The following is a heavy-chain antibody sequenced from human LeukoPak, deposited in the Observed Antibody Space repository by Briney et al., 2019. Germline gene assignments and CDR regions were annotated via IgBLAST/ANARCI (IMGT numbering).Heavy chain of an antibody. Sequence: GGSLRLSCAASGFTFSSYSMNWVRQAPGKGLEWVSSISSSSSYIYYADSVKGRFTISRDNAKNSLYLQMNSLRAEDTAVYYCARGRGVGSWLDYWGQGTLVTVSS. CDR2: ISSSSSYI. V-gene: IGHV3-21*01. J-gene: IGHJ4*02. D-gene: IGHD6-13*01. CDR3: ARGRGVGSWLDY. CDR1: GFTFSSYS.